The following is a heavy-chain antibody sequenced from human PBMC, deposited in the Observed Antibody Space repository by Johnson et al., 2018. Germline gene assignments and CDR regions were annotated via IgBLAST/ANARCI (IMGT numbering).Heavy chain of an antibody. Sequence: VQLVETGGGVVQPGRSLRLSCAASGFTFSSYGMHWVRQAPGKGLEWVAVISYDGSNKYYADSVKGRFTISRDNSKKTLYLQMKSLRAEDTAVYYCAKDQWLLSQHDAFDIWGQGTMVTVSS. CDR2: ISYDGSNK. CDR3: AKDQWLLSQHDAFDI. D-gene: IGHD3-3*01. CDR1: GFTFSSYG. J-gene: IGHJ3*02. V-gene: IGHV3-30*18.